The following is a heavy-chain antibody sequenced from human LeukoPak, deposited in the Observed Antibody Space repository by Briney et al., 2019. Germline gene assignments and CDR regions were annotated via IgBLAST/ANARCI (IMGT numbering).Heavy chain of an antibody. CDR1: GGTFSSYA. CDR2: IIPIFGTA. V-gene: IGHV1-69*06. D-gene: IGHD2-2*01. CDR3: ARGYYSSTSCQGIRYFDY. J-gene: IGHJ4*02. Sequence: GASAKVSCKASGGTFSSYAISWVRQAPGQGLEWMGRIIPIFGTANYAQKFQGRVTITADKSTSTAYMELSSLRSEDTAVYYCARGYYSSTSCQGIRYFDYWGQGTLVTVSS.